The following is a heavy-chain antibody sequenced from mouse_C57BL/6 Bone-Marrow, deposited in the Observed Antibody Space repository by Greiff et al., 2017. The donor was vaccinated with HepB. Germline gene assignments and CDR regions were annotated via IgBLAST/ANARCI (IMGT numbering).Heavy chain of an antibody. CDR2: ISYDGSN. CDR3: ARERITTVVAKDYFDY. V-gene: IGHV3-6*01. J-gene: IGHJ2*01. D-gene: IGHD1-1*01. CDR1: GYSITSGYY. Sequence: EVKLQESGPGLVKPSQSLSLTCSVTGYSITSGYYWNWIRQFPGNKLEWMGYISYDGSNNYNPSLKNRISITRDTSKNQFFLKLNSVTTEDTATYYCARERITTVVAKDYFDYWGQGTTLTVSS.